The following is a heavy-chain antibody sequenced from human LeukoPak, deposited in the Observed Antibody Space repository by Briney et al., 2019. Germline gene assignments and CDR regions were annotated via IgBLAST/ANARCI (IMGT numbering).Heavy chain of an antibody. Sequence: SETLSLTCTVSGGSIRSSSYYWGWIRQPPGKGLEWIGSIHYSGSTYYNPSLKSRVTISVDTSKNQFSLKLSSVTAADTAVYYCARQNSGRGFFYFDYWGRGTLVTVSS. CDR2: IHYSGST. CDR3: ARQNSGRGFFYFDY. D-gene: IGHD2-15*01. CDR1: GGSIRSSSYY. V-gene: IGHV4-39*01. J-gene: IGHJ4*02.